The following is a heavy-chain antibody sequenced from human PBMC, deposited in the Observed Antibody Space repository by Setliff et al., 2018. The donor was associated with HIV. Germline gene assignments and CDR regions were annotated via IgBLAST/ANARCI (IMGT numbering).Heavy chain of an antibody. CDR2: IDPRGSR. CDR1: AVSLRGHY. V-gene: IGHV4-34*01. Sequence: SLTCDDSAVSLRGHYWNWIRQSPGKGLEWIGEIDPRGSRSYNPSLKSRVTISKDTSKNQLSLKLTSVTAADSALYYCTRGAEVLRLGLWGQGTLVTVSS. CDR3: TRGAEVLRLGL. J-gene: IGHJ5*02. D-gene: IGHD3-10*01.